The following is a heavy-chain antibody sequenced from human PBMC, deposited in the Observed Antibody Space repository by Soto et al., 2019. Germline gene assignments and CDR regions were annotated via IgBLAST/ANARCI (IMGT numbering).Heavy chain of an antibody. CDR2: IWYHGRNT. D-gene: IGHD2-21*02. Sequence: GGSLRLSCAASGFTFSNYGMHWVRQAPGKGPEWVAVIWYHGRNTYYADSVKGRFTISRDNSRNTLYLQMNSLRADDTAVYYCARGGVVVMTAAYFDYWGQGTPVTVSS. V-gene: IGHV3-33*01. J-gene: IGHJ4*02. CDR3: ARGGVVVMTAAYFDY. CDR1: GFTFSNYG.